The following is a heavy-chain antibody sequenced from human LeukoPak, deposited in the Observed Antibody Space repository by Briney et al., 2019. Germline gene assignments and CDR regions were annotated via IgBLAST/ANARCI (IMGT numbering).Heavy chain of an antibody. CDR1: GAFISSGGFY. V-gene: IGHV4-31*03. D-gene: IGHD3-16*02. CDR3: ARAAQRVINFAKWVDT. CDR2: IYYSGST. J-gene: IGHJ5*02. Sequence: PSETLSLTCTVSGAFISSGGFYWSWIRQHPGKGLEWIGYIYYSGSTYYNPSFRSRITMSLDTSKNQFSLNLNSVTAADTAVYYCARAAQRVINFAKWVDTWGQGTLVTVSS.